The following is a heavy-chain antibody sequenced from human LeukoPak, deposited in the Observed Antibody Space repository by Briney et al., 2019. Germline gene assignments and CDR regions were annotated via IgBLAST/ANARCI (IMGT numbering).Heavy chain of an antibody. V-gene: IGHV3-30*04. J-gene: IGHJ4*02. D-gene: IGHD6-6*01. Sequence: PGGSLRLSYAASGFTFSSYAMHWVRQAPGKGLEWVAVISYDGSNKYYADSVKGRFTISRDNSKNTLYLQMNSLRAEDTAVYYCFSSSLESDYWGQGTLVTVSS. CDR1: GFTFSSYA. CDR2: ISYDGSNK. CDR3: FSSSLESDY.